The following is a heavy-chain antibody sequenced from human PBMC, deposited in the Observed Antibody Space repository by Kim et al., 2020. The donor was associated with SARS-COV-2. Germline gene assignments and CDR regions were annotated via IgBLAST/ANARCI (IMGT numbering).Heavy chain of an antibody. CDR2: INAGNGNT. V-gene: IGHV1-3*01. J-gene: IGHJ4*02. D-gene: IGHD6-13*01. CDR1: GYTFTSYA. CDR3: ARASEPIAAAGGDY. Sequence: ASVKVSCKASGYTFTSYAMHWVRQAPGQRLEWMGWINAGNGNTKYSQKFQGRVTITRDTSASTAYMELSSLRSEDTAVYYCARASEPIAAAGGDYWGQGTLVTVSS.